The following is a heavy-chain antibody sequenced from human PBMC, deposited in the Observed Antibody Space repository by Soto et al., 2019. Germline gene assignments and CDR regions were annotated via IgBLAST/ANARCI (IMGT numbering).Heavy chain of an antibody. D-gene: IGHD4-17*01. CDR3: ARARLRAVYAFDF. V-gene: IGHV4-31*03. CDR2: IYYNGNT. Sequence: QVQLQESGPGLVKPSQTLSLTCTLSGVSITSGAYYWTWVRQHPGKGLEWFGYIYYNGNTYFSPSLKSRLTISIDTSKNQFSLKLSSVTAADPAMYYCARARLRAVYAFDFWGQGTMVTVSS. J-gene: IGHJ3*01. CDR1: GVSITSGAYY.